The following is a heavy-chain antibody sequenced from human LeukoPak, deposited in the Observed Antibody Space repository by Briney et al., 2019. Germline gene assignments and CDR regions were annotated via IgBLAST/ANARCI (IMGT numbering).Heavy chain of an antibody. V-gene: IGHV3-23*01. CDR2: ITGTGGST. J-gene: IGHJ4*02. Sequence: AGGSLILSCAASGFTFSSYAMSWVRQAPGKGLEWVSSITGTGGSTRNADSVKGRFTISRDNSKNTLYLQMNSLRVEDTAVYYCAKDLEMTTISYFDDWGQGTLVTVSS. D-gene: IGHD5-24*01. CDR1: GFTFSSYA. CDR3: AKDLEMTTISYFDD.